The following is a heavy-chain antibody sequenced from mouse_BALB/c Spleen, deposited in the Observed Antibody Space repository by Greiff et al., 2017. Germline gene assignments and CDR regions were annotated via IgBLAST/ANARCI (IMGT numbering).Heavy chain of an antibody. Sequence: EVKLVESGGGLVQPGGSLRLSCATSGFTFTDYYMSWVRQPPGKALEWLGFIRNKANGYTTEYSASVKGRFTISRDNSQSILYLQMNTLRAEDSATYYCARDYGNYVDYAMDYWGQGTSVTVSS. V-gene: IGHV7-3*02. CDR2: IRNKANGYTT. CDR3: ARDYGNYVDYAMDY. CDR1: GFTFTDYY. J-gene: IGHJ4*01. D-gene: IGHD2-1*01.